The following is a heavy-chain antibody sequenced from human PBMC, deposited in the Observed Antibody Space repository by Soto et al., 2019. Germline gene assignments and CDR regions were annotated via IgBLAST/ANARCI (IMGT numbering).Heavy chain of an antibody. Sequence: EVQLLESGGACVQPGGSLRLSCAASGFTFSNYAMTWVRQAPGKGLEWVSAITSTGSSTYYADSVKGRFTISRDNSKNTLYPKIDSLRAEDTAVYYCAKGAAGYVVSSLDYWGQGTLVTVSS. D-gene: IGHD5-12*01. CDR1: GFTFSNYA. V-gene: IGHV3-23*01. CDR3: AKGAAGYVVSSLDY. CDR2: ITSTGSST. J-gene: IGHJ4*02.